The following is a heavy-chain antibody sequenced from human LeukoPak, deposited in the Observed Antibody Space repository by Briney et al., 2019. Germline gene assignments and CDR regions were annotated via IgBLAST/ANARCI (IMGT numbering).Heavy chain of an antibody. Sequence: GGSLRLSCAASRFTFSSYSMNWVRQAPGKGLEWVSSISSSSSYIYYADSVKGRFTISRDKAKNSLYLQMNSLRAEDTAVYYCASSDYGGNSDCWGQGTLVTVSS. D-gene: IGHD4-23*01. CDR2: ISSSSSYI. V-gene: IGHV3-21*01. J-gene: IGHJ4*02. CDR1: RFTFSSYS. CDR3: ASSDYGGNSDC.